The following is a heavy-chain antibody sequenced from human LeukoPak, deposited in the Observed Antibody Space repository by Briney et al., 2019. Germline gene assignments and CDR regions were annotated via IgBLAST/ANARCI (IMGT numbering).Heavy chain of an antibody. D-gene: IGHD4-17*01. V-gene: IGHV3-11*01. J-gene: IGHJ4*02. CDR3: AREKGYGVPFDY. CDR1: GFTFSDSY. CDR2: ISYSGTTI. Sequence: GGSLRLSCAASGFTFSDSYMSWIRQAPGKGLEWLSYISYSGTTIYYADSVNGRFTISRDNAKNSLYLQMNSLRPEDTAVYYCAREKGYGVPFDYWGQGTLVTVSS.